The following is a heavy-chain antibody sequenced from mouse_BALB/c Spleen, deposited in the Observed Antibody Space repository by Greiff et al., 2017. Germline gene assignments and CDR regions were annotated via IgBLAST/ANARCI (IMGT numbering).Heavy chain of an antibody. Sequence: QVQLKQSGAELMKPGASVKISCKATGYTFSSYWIEWVKQRPGHGLEWIGEILPGSGSTNYNEKFKGKATFTADTSSNTAYMQLSSLTSEDSAVYYCARKDYGSSPAWFAYWGQGTLVTVSA. CDR1: GYTFSSYW. CDR2: ILPGSGST. CDR3: ARKDYGSSPAWFAY. V-gene: IGHV1-9*01. J-gene: IGHJ3*01. D-gene: IGHD1-1*01.